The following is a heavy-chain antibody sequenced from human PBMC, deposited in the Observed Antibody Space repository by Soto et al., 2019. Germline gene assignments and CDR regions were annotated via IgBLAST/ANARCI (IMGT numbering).Heavy chain of an antibody. Sequence: SVKVSCKASGGTFSSYAISWVRQAPGQGLEWMGGIIPIFGTANYAQKFQGRVTITADESTSTAYMELSSLRSEDTAVYYCARDIVVVPAAIRPRIDNWFDPWGQGTLVTVSS. CDR2: IIPIFGTA. CDR1: GGTFSSYA. V-gene: IGHV1-69*13. D-gene: IGHD2-2*01. J-gene: IGHJ5*02. CDR3: ARDIVVVPAAIRPRIDNWFDP.